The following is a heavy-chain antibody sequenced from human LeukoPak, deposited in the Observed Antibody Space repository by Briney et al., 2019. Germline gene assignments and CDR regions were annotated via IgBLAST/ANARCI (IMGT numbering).Heavy chain of an antibody. CDR1: GGSISSYY. Sequence: PSETLSLTCTVSGGSISSYYWSWVRQPAGKGLEWIGRIYTSGITNYNPSLKSRLTMSLDTSKNQFSLNLRSVTAADTAIYYCVRNDLDCWGRGTLVTVSS. CDR2: IYTSGIT. D-gene: IGHD3-16*01. J-gene: IGHJ4*02. V-gene: IGHV4-4*07. CDR3: VRNDLDC.